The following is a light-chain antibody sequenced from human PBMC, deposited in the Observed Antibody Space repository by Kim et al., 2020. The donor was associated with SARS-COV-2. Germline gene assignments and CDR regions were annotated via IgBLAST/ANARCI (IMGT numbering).Light chain of an antibody. CDR1: QSFSSN. J-gene: IGKJ1*01. V-gene: IGKV3-15*01. CDR3: QQNKNCLWT. Sequence: EIVMTQSPATLSVSPGERATLSCRASQSFSSNLAWYQQKPGQAPRLLIYGASTRATGIPARFSGSGSGTEFTLTISSLQSEDFAVYYCQQNKNCLWTFGQGTKVYI. CDR2: GAS.